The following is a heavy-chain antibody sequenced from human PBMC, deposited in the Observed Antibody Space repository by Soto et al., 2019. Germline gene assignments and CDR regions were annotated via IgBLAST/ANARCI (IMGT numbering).Heavy chain of an antibody. CDR2: INAGNGNR. CDR3: ARDVGGNDY. CDR1: GYTFTSYA. D-gene: IGHD2-15*01. J-gene: IGHJ4*02. Sequence: QVQLVQSGAEVKKPGASVKVSCKASGYTFTSYAMHWVRQAPGQRLEWMGWINAGNGNRTYSQKFQGRVTITRDTSASTAYMEMSSLRSEDTAVYYCARDVGGNDYWGQGTLVTVSS. V-gene: IGHV1-3*01.